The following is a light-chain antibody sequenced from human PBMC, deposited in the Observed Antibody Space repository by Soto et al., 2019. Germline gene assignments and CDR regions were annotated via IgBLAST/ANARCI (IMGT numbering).Light chain of an antibody. J-gene: IGKJ5*01. CDR1: QSINTY. V-gene: IGKV3D-11*02. CDR3: QQRRSWQVT. Sequence: ENVLTQSPATLSLSPGEGATLSCRASQSINTYLAWYQQKPGQAPRLLIYDASKRATGIPARFSGSGSGTSFTLTISSLEPEDFAVYSCQQRRSWQVTFGQGTRLEI. CDR2: DAS.